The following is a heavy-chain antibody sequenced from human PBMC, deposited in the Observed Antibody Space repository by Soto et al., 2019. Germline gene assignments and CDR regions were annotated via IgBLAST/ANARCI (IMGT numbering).Heavy chain of an antibody. CDR3: ARGKGMEENYYYYGMDI. D-gene: IGHD1-1*01. Sequence: ASVKVSCKASGYTFTTHAMHWVRQAPGQSLEWMGWINGGTGQTKHSQRFQGRVNITRDTSASTAYMELSSLRSEDTAVYYCARGKGMEENYYYYGMDIWGQGTTVTVSS. CDR2: INGGTGQT. V-gene: IGHV1-3*01. CDR1: GYTFTTHA. J-gene: IGHJ6*02.